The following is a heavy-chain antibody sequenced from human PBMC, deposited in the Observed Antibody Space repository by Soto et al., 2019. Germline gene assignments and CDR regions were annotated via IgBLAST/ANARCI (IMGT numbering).Heavy chain of an antibody. Sequence: QVQLVQSGAEVKKPGASVKVSCKASGYTFTSYAMHWVRQAPGQRLEWMGWINAGNGNTKYSQKFQGRVTITRDTSASTAYMELSSLRSEDTAVYYCASGFDDILTLQYYYGMDVWGQGTTVTVSS. D-gene: IGHD3-9*01. J-gene: IGHJ6*02. CDR2: INAGNGNT. V-gene: IGHV1-3*01. CDR1: GYTFTSYA. CDR3: ASGFDDILTLQYYYGMDV.